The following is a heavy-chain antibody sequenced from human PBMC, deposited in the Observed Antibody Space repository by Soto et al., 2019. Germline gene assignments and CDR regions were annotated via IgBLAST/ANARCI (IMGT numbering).Heavy chain of an antibody. CDR3: SRQYGMDV. CDR2: ITSDGRST. CDR1: GFTFSSDW. J-gene: IGHJ6*02. Sequence: EVQLVESGGGLVQPGGSLRLSCVGSGFTFSSDWMHWLRQAPGKGLVWVSRITSDGRSTTYADSVKGRFTISRDNAKNTLYLQMNSLRAEDTSVYYCSRQYGMDVWGQGTTFTDSS. V-gene: IGHV3-74*01.